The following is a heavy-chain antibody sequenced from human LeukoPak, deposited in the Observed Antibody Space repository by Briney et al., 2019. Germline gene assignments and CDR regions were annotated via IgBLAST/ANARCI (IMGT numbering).Heavy chain of an antibody. D-gene: IGHD2-2*01. CDR2: ISGSDGST. CDR1: GFTFSSYA. Sequence: GGSLRLSCAASGFTFSSYAMSWVRQAPGKGLEWVSAISGSDGSTYYADSVKGRFTISRDNSKNTLYLQMNSLRAEDMAVYYCAKDRGSSTSRYYYGMDVWGQGTTVTVSS. V-gene: IGHV3-23*01. J-gene: IGHJ6*02. CDR3: AKDRGSSTSRYYYGMDV.